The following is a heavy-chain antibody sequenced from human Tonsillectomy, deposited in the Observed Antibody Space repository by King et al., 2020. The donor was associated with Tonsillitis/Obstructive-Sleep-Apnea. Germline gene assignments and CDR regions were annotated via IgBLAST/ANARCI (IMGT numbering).Heavy chain of an antibody. V-gene: IGHV3-15*01. CDR1: GFTFNNAW. J-gene: IGHJ3*02. CDR2: IKSKTDGGTA. Sequence: GQLVQSGGGLVKPGGSLRLSCAASGFTFNNAWMSWVRQAPGKGLEWVGHIKSKTDGGTADYAAPVKGRFTISRDDAKNTLYLQMNSLTTEDTGVYYCTTSHAVTLDGFDIWGQGTMVTVSS. D-gene: IGHD4-17*01. CDR3: TTSHAVTLDGFDI.